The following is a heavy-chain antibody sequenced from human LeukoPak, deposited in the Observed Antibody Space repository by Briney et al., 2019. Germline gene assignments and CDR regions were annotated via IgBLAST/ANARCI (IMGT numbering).Heavy chain of an antibody. V-gene: IGHV3-7*01. CDR1: EFIFSGYC. CDR2: IKGGGTEK. D-gene: IGHD4-17*01. Sequence: GGSLRPSCEASEFIFSGYCMTWVRQAPGKGLEWVANIKGGGTEKYYVDSVKGRFIISRNNANNSLDLQMNSLRAEDTAVHYCARRSTVTAYDFYYMDVWGKGTTVIVSS. J-gene: IGHJ6*03. CDR3: ARRSTVTAYDFYYMDV.